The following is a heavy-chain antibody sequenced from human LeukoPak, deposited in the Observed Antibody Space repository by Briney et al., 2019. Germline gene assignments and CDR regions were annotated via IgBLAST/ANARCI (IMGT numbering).Heavy chain of an antibody. J-gene: IGHJ4*02. CDR3: ARDKELLRTFDY. CDR1: GDSISSSSYY. Sequence: PSEALSLTCTVSGDSISSSSYYWAWIRQPPGKGLEWIGTIYSSGTTYYNPSLKSRVTISVDTSKNQFSLKLSSVTAADTAVYYCARDKELLRTFDYWGQGTLVTVSS. CDR2: IYSSGTT. D-gene: IGHD1-26*01. V-gene: IGHV4-39*07.